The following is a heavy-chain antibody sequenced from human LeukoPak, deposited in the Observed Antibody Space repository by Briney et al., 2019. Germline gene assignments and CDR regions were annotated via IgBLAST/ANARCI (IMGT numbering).Heavy chain of an antibody. J-gene: IGHJ4*02. Sequence: SETLSLTCTVSGGSISSDNYYWSWIRQPPGKGLEWIGEINHSGSTNYNPSLKSRVTISVDTSKNQFSLKLSSVTAADTAVYYCASGDMDRSYYFDYWGQGTLVTVSS. V-gene: IGHV4-39*07. CDR3: ASGDMDRSYYFDY. D-gene: IGHD3-10*01. CDR2: INHSGST. CDR1: GGSISSDNYY.